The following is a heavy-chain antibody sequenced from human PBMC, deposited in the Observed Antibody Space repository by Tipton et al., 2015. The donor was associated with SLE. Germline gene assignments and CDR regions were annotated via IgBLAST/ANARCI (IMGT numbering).Heavy chain of an antibody. J-gene: IGHJ5*02. D-gene: IGHD3/OR15-3a*01. V-gene: IGHV4-34*01. CDR3: ARQRGYNYGLYNWFDP. CDR2: INHSGMT. Sequence: TLSLTCTVYGGSFSGYYWSWIRQPPGKGLEWLGEINHSGMTNYNPSLKSRVTMSVDTSKNQFSLKLSSVTAADTAMYYCARQRGYNYGLYNWFDPWGQGTLVTVSS. CDR1: GGSFSGYY.